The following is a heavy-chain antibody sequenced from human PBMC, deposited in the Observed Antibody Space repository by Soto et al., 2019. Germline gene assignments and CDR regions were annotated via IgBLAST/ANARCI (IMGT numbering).Heavy chain of an antibody. CDR1: GFTFIPPA. CDR3: VRRGQRNSEAFDV. Sequence: EVRLVDSGGGLSKPGGSLKPSCAAFGFTFIPPALPWVGQASGKGREGVGLISHKAASYTTTCVASLKGRFTITRDESTNTAYLQMNSLEIEDTAMYYCVRRGQRNSEAFDVWGQGTTVTVSS. J-gene: IGHJ3*01. CDR2: ISHKAASYTT. V-gene: IGHV3-73*01. D-gene: IGHD3-10*01.